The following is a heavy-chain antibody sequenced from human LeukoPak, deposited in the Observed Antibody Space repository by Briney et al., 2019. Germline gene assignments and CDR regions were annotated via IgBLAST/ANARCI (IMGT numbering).Heavy chain of an antibody. J-gene: IGHJ4*02. CDR1: GDSITGYY. D-gene: IGHD4-11*01. Sequence: SETLSLTCSVSGDSITGYYWGWIRQPPGKGLEWIGNIYYTGNTYYNSSLKSRVTISVDTSKNQFSLKLSSVTAVDTAVYYCARGMDYSNYFDYWGQGTLVTVSS. CDR2: IYYTGNT. V-gene: IGHV4-39*07. CDR3: ARGMDYSNYFDY.